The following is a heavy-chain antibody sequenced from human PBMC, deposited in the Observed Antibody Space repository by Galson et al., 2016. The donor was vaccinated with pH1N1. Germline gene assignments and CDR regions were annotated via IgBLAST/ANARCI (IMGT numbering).Heavy chain of an antibody. Sequence: TLSLTCSVSGVSISSWSYYWGWIRQPPGKGLEWIGIGYYSGTTYYNPSLKSRVTISVDTSKNQFSLKLSSVTAADTAVYYCARLIGGYLGAAFDIWGQGTMVTVSS. V-gene: IGHV4-39*07. CDR2: GYYSGTT. D-gene: IGHD1-26*01. J-gene: IGHJ3*02. CDR3: ARLIGGYLGAAFDI. CDR1: GVSISSWSYY.